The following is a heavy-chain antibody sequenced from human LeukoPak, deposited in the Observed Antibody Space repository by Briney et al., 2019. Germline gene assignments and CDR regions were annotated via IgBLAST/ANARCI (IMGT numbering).Heavy chain of an antibody. CDR2: IKKDGSET. Sequence: PGGSLRLSCAASEFTFSSYWMSWVRQVPGKGLEWVANIKKDGSETYYVDSVKGRFTISRDNAKNSLYLQMNSLRAEDTAIYHCAKGRYSGTTYYFDYWGQGTLVTVSS. V-gene: IGHV3-7*03. CDR1: EFTFSSYW. D-gene: IGHD5-12*01. J-gene: IGHJ4*02. CDR3: AKGRYSGTTYYFDY.